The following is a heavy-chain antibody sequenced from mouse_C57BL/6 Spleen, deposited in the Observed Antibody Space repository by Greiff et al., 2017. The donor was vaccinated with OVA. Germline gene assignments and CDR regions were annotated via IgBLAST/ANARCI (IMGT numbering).Heavy chain of an antibody. V-gene: IGHV2-4-1*01. Sequence: VQLQESGPGLVQPSQSLSITCTVSGFSLTSYGVHWVRQSPGKGLEWLGVIWSGGSTDYNAAFISRLSISKDNSKCQVFFKMNSLQADDTAVKYCARDWARRGYFDVWGTGTTVTVSS. CDR1: GFSLTSYG. CDR2: IWSGGST. J-gene: IGHJ1*03. D-gene: IGHD3-1*01. CDR3: ARDWARRGYFDV.